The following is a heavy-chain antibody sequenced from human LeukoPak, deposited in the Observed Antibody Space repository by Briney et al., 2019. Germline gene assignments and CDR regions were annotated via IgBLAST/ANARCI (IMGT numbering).Heavy chain of an antibody. D-gene: IGHD6-19*01. CDR2: WRYDGSP. J-gene: IGHJ4*02. CDR1: GGSISGRY. Sequence: SETLSLTCAVSGGSISGRYWSWIRQPPGKGLEWIANWRYDGSPNYTPSLESRATIPLDTSKNQFSLRLTSVTAADAAVYYYVVTQKWLAFDYWGQGILVTVSS. V-gene: IGHV4-59*08. CDR3: VVTQKWLAFDY.